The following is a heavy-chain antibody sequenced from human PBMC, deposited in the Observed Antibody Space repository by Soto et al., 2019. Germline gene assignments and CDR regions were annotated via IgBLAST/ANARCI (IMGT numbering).Heavy chain of an antibody. CDR1: GFTFSSYS. D-gene: IGHD5-12*01. V-gene: IGHV3-21*01. CDR3: ARRKVRLRPFDY. CDR2: ISSSSSYI. J-gene: IGHJ4*02. Sequence: PGGSLRVSCAASGFTFSSYSMNWVRQAPGKGLEWVSSISSSSSYIYYADSVKGRFTISRDNAKNSLYLQMNSLRAEDTAVYYCARRKVRLRPFDYWGQGTLVTVSS.